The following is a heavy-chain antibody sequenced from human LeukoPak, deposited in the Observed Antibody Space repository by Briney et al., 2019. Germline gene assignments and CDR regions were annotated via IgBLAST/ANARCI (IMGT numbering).Heavy chain of an antibody. CDR3: ARDKSYTI. D-gene: IGHD4-11*01. Sequence: RTGRSLRLSCAASGFTFDDYAMHWVRQAPGKGLEWVSYISSSSSTIYYADSVKGRFTISRDNAKNSLHLQMNSLRAEDTAVYYCARDKSYTIWGQGTMVTVSS. CDR1: GFTFDDYA. J-gene: IGHJ3*02. V-gene: IGHV3-48*01. CDR2: ISSSSSTI.